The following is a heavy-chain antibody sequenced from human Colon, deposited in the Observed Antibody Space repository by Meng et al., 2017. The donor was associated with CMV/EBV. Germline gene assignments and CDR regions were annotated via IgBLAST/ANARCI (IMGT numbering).Heavy chain of an antibody. V-gene: IGHV1-8*01. D-gene: IGHD2-2*01. J-gene: IGHJ6*02. Sequence: VKVSCKASGYTFTSYDINWVRQATGQGLEWMGWMNPNSGNTGYAQKFQGRVTMTRNTSISTAYMELSSLRSEDTAVYYCARGPPAGYCSSTSCYYYYYGMDVWGQGTTVTVSS. CDR3: ARGPPAGYCSSTSCYYYYYGMDV. CDR1: GYTFTSYD. CDR2: MNPNSGNT.